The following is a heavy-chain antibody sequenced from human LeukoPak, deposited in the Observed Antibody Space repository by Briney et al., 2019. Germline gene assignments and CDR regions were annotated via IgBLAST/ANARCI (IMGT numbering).Heavy chain of an antibody. Sequence: TGWSLRLSCAASGFNFDYYAMHWVRQLPGKGLEWVSGISWNSENIGYADSVKGRFTISRDNAKNTLYLQMNSLRAEDTAVYYCASLTSQYDYWGLGTLVTVSS. CDR2: ISWNSENI. CDR3: ASLTSQYDY. V-gene: IGHV3-9*01. J-gene: IGHJ4*02. CDR1: GFNFDYYA. D-gene: IGHD3-10*01.